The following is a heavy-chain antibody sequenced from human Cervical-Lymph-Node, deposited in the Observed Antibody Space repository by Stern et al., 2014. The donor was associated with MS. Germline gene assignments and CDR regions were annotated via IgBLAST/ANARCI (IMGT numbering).Heavy chain of an antibody. CDR3: ARTLLLLFGDFSSRWFDP. V-gene: IGHV2-26*01. Sequence: QITLKESGPVLVKSTETLTLTCTVSGFSLRKAGMGVSWLRQPPGKALEWLVQLFSNDQKSYSTSLKSRLTISKDTSKSQVVLTMTNMDPLDTAAYYCARTLLLLFGDFSSRWFDPWGQGTLVTVSS. D-gene: IGHD2-21*01. CDR1: GFSLRKAGMG. CDR2: LFSNDQK. J-gene: IGHJ5*02.